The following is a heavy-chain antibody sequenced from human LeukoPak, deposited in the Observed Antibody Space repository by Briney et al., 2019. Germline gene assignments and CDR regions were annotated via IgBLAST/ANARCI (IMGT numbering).Heavy chain of an antibody. CDR2: ISHDGINK. CDR3: AKDLSGRKGSFDY. J-gene: IGHJ4*02. D-gene: IGHD3-10*01. Sequence: PGRSLRLSCAASGFTFNNYGIHWVRQAPGKGLEWVAVISHDGINKYYADSVKGRFTISRDNSKNTLYLQMNSLRPEDTAVYYCAKDLSGRKGSFDYWGQGTLVTVSS. CDR1: GFTFNNYG. V-gene: IGHV3-30*18.